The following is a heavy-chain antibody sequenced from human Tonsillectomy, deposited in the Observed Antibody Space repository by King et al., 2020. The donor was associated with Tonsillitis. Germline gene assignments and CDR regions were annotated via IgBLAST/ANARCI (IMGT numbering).Heavy chain of an antibody. J-gene: IGHJ4*02. V-gene: IGHV4-61*02. CDR2: IYTSGST. CDR3: ATVCPYGGSFLFDS. D-gene: IGHD2-15*01. CDR1: GGSISSNSYY. Sequence: VQLQESGPGLVKPSQTLSLTCTVSGGSISSNSYYWSWIRQPAGKGLEWIGRIYTSGSTNYNPSLKSRVSISLDTSKNLFSLKMSSVTATDTAVYYCATVCPYGGSFLFDSWGQGTLVTVSS.